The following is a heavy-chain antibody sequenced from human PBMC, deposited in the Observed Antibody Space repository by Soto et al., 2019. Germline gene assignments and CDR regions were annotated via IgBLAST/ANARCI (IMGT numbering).Heavy chain of an antibody. CDR1: GYTFTSYA. CDR3: ARDPRIYCSGGSCYLPWFDP. Sequence: GASVKVSCKASGYTFTSYAMHWVRQAPGQRLEWMGWINAGNGNTKYSQKFQGRVTITRDTSASTAYMELSSLRSEDTAVYYCARDPRIYCSGGSCYLPWFDPWGQGTLVTVSS. V-gene: IGHV1-3*01. CDR2: INAGNGNT. J-gene: IGHJ5*02. D-gene: IGHD2-15*01.